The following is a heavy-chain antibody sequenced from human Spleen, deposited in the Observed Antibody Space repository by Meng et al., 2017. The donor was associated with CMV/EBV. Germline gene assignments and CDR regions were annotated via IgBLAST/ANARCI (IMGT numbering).Heavy chain of an antibody. D-gene: IGHD6-19*01. CDR2: ISAYNGNT. CDR1: GYPFTNYY. V-gene: IGHV1-18*01. Sequence: SCQASGYPFTNYYISWVRQAPGQGLEWMGWISAYNGNTNYAQKLQGRVTMTTDTSTSTAYMELRSLRSDDTAVYYCARGMYSSGDDYWGQGTLVTVSS. J-gene: IGHJ4*02. CDR3: ARGMYSSGDDY.